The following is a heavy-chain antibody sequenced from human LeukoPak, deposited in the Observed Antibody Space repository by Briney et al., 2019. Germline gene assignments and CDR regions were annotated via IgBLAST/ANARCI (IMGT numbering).Heavy chain of an antibody. CDR2: IRYDGSNK. J-gene: IGHJ4*02. CDR1: GFTFSSYG. Sequence: GGSLRLSCAASGFTFSSYGMHWVRQAPGKGLEWVAFIRYDGSNKYYADSVKGRFTISRDNSKNTLYLQMNSLRAEDTAVYYCARARVRGWFGEFPPPGYWGQGTLVTVSS. V-gene: IGHV3-30*02. D-gene: IGHD3-10*01. CDR3: ARARVRGWFGEFPPPGY.